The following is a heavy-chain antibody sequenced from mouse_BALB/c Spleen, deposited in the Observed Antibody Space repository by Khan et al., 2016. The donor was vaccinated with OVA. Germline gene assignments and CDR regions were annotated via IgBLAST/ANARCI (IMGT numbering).Heavy chain of an antibody. D-gene: IGHD2-1*01. CDR2: IDPENGNT. V-gene: IGHV14-1*02. Sequence: EVQLQESGAELVRPGALVKLSCKASGFNIKDYYMHWVKQRPEQGLEWIGWIDPENGNTIYDPKFQGKASITADTSSNTAYLQLSSLTSEDTAVYYCARGGYGNYWLAYWGQGTLVTVSA. CDR3: ARGGYGNYWLAY. J-gene: IGHJ3*01. CDR1: GFNIKDYY.